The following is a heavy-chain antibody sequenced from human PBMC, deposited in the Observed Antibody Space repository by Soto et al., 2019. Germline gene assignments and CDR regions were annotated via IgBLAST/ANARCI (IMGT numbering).Heavy chain of an antibody. D-gene: IGHD3-22*01. V-gene: IGHV4-34*01. Sequence: SDTLSLTCAVYGGSFSGYYWSWIRQPPGKGLEWIGEINHIGSTNYNPTLKSRVAISVDTSKNQFSLKLSSVTAADTAVYYCARDMHYYDSSGYYYGSFDYWGQGTLVTVSS. J-gene: IGHJ4*02. CDR3: ARDMHYYDSSGYYYGSFDY. CDR1: GGSFSGYY. CDR2: INHIGST.